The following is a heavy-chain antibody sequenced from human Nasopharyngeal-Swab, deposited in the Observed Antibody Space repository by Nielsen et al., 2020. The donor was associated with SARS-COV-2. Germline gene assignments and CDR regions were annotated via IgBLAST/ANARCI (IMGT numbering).Heavy chain of an antibody. Sequence: SETLSLTCGVYGGSVSGSSWSWIRQPPGRGLEWIGDLTHDGSTTYNASFMGRSAITSDRSSNQVSLRVNSMTAADSALYFCARGGLSYYYYPLDVWGQGTTVTVSS. V-gene: IGHV4-34*01. CDR3: ARGGLSYYYYPLDV. CDR1: GGSVSGSS. J-gene: IGHJ6*02. D-gene: IGHD2-21*01. CDR2: LTHDGST.